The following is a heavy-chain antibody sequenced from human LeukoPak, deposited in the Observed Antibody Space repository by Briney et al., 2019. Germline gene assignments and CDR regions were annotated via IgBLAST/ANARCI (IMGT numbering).Heavy chain of an antibody. D-gene: IGHD6-19*01. V-gene: IGHV3-9*03. Sequence: PGGSLRLSCAVSGFTFSSSGMHWVRQAPGKGLEWVSGISWNSGSIGYADSVKGRLTISRDNAKNSLYLQMNSLRAEDMALYYCAKDSASGQLAGTAFDIWGQGTMVTVSS. CDR3: AKDSASGQLAGTAFDI. CDR2: ISWNSGSI. CDR1: GFTFSSSG. J-gene: IGHJ3*02.